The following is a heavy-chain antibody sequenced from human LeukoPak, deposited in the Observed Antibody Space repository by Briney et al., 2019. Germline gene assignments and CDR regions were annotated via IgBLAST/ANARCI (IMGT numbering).Heavy chain of an antibody. CDR1: GGSISSGDYY. D-gene: IGHD2-8*01. CDR2: IYYSGST. J-gene: IGHJ3*02. Sequence: PSETLSLTCTVSGGSISSGDYYWSWIRQPPGKGLEWIGYIYYSGSTYYNPSLKSRVTISVDTSKNQFSLKLSSVTAADTAAYYCARAYDCTNGVCYFYAFDIWGQGTMVTVSS. V-gene: IGHV4-30-4*08. CDR3: ARAYDCTNGVCYFYAFDI.